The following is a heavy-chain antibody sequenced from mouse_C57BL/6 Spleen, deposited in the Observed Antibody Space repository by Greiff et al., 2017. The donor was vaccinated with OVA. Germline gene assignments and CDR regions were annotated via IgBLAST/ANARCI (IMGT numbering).Heavy chain of an antibody. D-gene: IGHD2-5*01. J-gene: IGHJ1*03. CDR2: ISYDGSN. CDR1: GYTITSGYY. Sequence: VQLKESGPGLVKPSQSLSLTCSVTGYTITSGYYWNWIRQFPGNKLEWMGYISYDGSNNYNPSLKNRISITRDTSKNQFFLKLNSVTTEDSATYYCARERSNCVGYFDVWGTGTTVTVSS. V-gene: IGHV3-6*01. CDR3: ARERSNCVGYFDV.